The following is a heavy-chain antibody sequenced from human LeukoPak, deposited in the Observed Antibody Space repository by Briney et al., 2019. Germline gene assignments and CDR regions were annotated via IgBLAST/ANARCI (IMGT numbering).Heavy chain of an antibody. Sequence: GGSLRLSCAASGFTVRSNYMSWVRRAPGKGLEWVSVIYSGGSTYYADSVKGRFTISRDNSKNTLFLQMNGLRAEYTAVYYCARGPGDYFDFWGQGTLVTVSS. CDR3: ARGPGDYFDF. J-gene: IGHJ4*02. V-gene: IGHV3-53*01. CDR2: IYSGGST. CDR1: GFTVRSNY. D-gene: IGHD1-14*01.